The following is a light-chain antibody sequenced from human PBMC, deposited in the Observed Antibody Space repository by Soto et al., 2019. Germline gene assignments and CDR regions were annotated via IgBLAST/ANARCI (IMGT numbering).Light chain of an antibody. Sequence: DIVLTQSPDSLAVSLGERATINCKSSQTILYSSNNKNYLAWYQQRPGQPPTLLISWASTRESGVPDRFCGSGCGKNFTLTINNLQAEDVAVYYCQQYYSIPRAFGQGTRVEIK. V-gene: IGKV4-1*01. CDR2: WAS. J-gene: IGKJ1*01. CDR3: QQYYSIPRA. CDR1: QTILYSSNNKNY.